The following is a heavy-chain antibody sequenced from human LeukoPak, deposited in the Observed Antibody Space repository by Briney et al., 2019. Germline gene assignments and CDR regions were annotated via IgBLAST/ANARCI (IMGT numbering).Heavy chain of an antibody. V-gene: IGHV3-23*01. CDR3: AKAYYDFTRGFDY. Sequence: GGSLRLSCAASGFTFSSYAMSWVRQAPGKGLEWVSTIGDNTYYADSVKGRCTISRDNSKNTLYLQMNSLRAEDTAVYYCAKAYYDFTRGFDYWGQGTLVTVSS. D-gene: IGHD3-22*01. J-gene: IGHJ4*02. CDR2: IGDNT. CDR1: GFTFSSYA.